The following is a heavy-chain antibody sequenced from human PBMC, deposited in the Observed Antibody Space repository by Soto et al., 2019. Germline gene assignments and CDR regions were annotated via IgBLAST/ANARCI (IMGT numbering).Heavy chain of an antibody. CDR1: NSSLGAFH. V-gene: IGHV4-34*02. D-gene: IGHD3-10*02. CDR3: ARSPLRYDYVRQTWREVGDSFDV. J-gene: IGHJ3*01. Sequence: QVHLEQWGAGLLKPSETLSLTCAIYNSSLGAFHLTWIRQPPGKGLEWIGELIHGGSTNYNPSLKSRVTFSLDTSKSQFSLHVMSVTAADTAVYYCARSPLRYDYVRQTWREVGDSFDVWGRGTSVTVSS. CDR2: LIHGGST.